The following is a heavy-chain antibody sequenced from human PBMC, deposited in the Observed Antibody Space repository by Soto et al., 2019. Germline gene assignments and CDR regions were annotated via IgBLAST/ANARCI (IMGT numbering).Heavy chain of an antibody. D-gene: IGHD4-17*01. J-gene: IGHJ6*03. Sequence: GGSLRLSCAASGFTFSSYAMSWVRQAPGKGLEWVSAISGSGGSTYYADSVKGRFTISRDNSKNTLYLQMNSLRAEDTAVYYCAKTAQQNYGDYLYYMDVWGKGTTVTVSS. V-gene: IGHV3-23*01. CDR3: AKTAQQNYGDYLYYMDV. CDR2: ISGSGGST. CDR1: GFTFSSYA.